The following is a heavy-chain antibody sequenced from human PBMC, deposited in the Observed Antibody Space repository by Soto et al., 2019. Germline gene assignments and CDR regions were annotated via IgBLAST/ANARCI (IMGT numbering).Heavy chain of an antibody. CDR1: GGAIRDHY. V-gene: IGHV4-59*08. J-gene: IGHJ3*02. Sequence: SATLSLTCTVSGGAIRDHYGSWTRQPPGKELEWIGYIYYSGSTNYNPSLKSRLTISVDTSKNQFSLKLTSVTDADTAVYYCVRHVRGASNAFDIWGQGTMVT. CDR3: VRHVRGASNAFDI. CDR2: IYYSGST.